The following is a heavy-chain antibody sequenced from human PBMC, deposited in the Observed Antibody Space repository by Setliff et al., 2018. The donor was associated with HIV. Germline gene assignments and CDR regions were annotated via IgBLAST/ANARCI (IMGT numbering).Heavy chain of an antibody. J-gene: IGHJ5*02. D-gene: IGHD1-26*01. CDR2: ISAYTGHT. CDR3: ARARLQGIVTAVGPRGNCLDP. Sequence: ASVKVSCKASGYSFINYGISWVRQAPGQGPEWMGWISAYTGHTDYAPRLLGRVTMTTDTSTSTAYMELRSLTPDDTAVYYCARARLQGIVTAVGPRGNCLDPWGQGTRVTVS. V-gene: IGHV1-18*01. CDR1: GYSFINYG.